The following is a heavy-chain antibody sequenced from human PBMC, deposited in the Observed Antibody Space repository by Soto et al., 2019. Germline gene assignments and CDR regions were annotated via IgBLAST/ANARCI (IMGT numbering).Heavy chain of an antibody. Sequence: QVQLVESGGGVVQPGRSLRLSCAASGFTFSSYGMHWVRQAPGKGLEWVAVISYDGSNKYYADSVKGRFTISRDNSKNTLYLQMNSLRAEDTAVYYCAKRIVGATYFDFWGPGTLVTVSS. CDR3: AKRIVGATYFDF. V-gene: IGHV3-30*18. J-gene: IGHJ4*02. D-gene: IGHD1-26*01. CDR1: GFTFSSYG. CDR2: ISYDGSNK.